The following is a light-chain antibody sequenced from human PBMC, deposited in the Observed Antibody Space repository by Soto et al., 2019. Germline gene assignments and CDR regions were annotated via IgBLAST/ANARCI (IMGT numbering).Light chain of an antibody. V-gene: IGKV3-20*01. CDR2: DAS. CDR1: QSVTSSY. Sequence: EIVLTQSPDTLSLSPGERATLSCRASQSVTSSYLAWYQQRPGQAPRLLIYDASSRATGIPARFSGSGSGTDFTLTISRLEPEDCAVYYCQQYGSSPRLTFGGGTKVEIK. CDR3: QQYGSSPRLT. J-gene: IGKJ4*01.